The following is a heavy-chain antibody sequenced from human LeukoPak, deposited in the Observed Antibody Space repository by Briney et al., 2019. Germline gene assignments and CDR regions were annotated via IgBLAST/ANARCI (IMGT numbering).Heavy chain of an antibody. CDR2: IYYSGST. V-gene: IGHV4-39*01. Sequence: SETLSLTCTVSGGSISSSSYYWGWIRQPPGKGLEWIGSIYYSGSTYYNPSLKSRVTISVDTSKNQFSLKLSSVTAADTAVYYCASTNYYGSSGPSSFDPWGQGTLVTVSS. J-gene: IGHJ5*02. D-gene: IGHD3-22*01. CDR3: ASTNYYGSSGPSSFDP. CDR1: GGSISSSSYY.